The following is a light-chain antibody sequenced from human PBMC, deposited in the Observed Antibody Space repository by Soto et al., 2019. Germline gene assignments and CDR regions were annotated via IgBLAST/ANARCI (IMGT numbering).Light chain of an antibody. CDR2: AAS. V-gene: IGKV1-12*01. Sequence: DIQMTQSPSSVSASVGDRVTISCRASEDINSRLAWYQQKPGNAPKLLIYAASSLQSGVPSRFSGSGSGTDFTLTISSLQPEDFATYYCQQSYSTPPTFGQGTKVDI. CDR1: EDINSR. J-gene: IGKJ1*01. CDR3: QQSYSTPPT.